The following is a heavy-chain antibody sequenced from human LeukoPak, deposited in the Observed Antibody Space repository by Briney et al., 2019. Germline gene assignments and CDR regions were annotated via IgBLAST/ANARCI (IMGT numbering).Heavy chain of an antibody. CDR3: ARDYISSSWGYDY. CDR1: GYTFSSYS. J-gene: IGHJ4*02. V-gene: IGHV3-21*01. CDR2: ISSSSSYI. D-gene: IGHD6-13*01. Sequence: GASLRLSCAASGYTFSSYSMNWVRQAPGKGLEWVSSISSSSSYIYYADSVKGRFTISRDNDKNSLYLQMNSLSAEETAVNDCARDYISSSWGYDYWGQGTLDTVSS.